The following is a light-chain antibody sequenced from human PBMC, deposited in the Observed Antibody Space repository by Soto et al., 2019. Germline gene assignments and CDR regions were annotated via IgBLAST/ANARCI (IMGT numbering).Light chain of an antibody. Sequence: EIVLTQSPGTLSLSPGERATLSCRASQSVSSSYLAWYQQKPGQAPRLLIYGASSRATGIPDRFSGSGSGTDFTLTISRLEPEDFAVYYCHQYDNTPQTFGKGTKVDIK. V-gene: IGKV3-20*01. J-gene: IGKJ2*01. CDR1: QSVSSSY. CDR2: GAS. CDR3: HQYDNTPQT.